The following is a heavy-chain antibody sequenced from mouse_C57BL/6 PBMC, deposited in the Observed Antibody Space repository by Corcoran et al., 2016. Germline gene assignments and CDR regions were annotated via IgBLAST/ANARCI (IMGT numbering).Heavy chain of an antibody. CDR1: GYTFTDYY. CDR2: INPYNGGT. V-gene: IGHV1-19*01. D-gene: IGHD2-3*01. Sequence: EVQLQQSGPVLVKPGASVKMSCKASGYTFTDYYMNWVKQSHGKSLEWIGVINPYNGGTSYNQKFKGKATLTVDKSSSTAYMELRSLTSEDTAVYYCARIDDGYSYWYFDVWGTGTTVTVSS. J-gene: IGHJ1*03. CDR3: ARIDDGYSYWYFDV.